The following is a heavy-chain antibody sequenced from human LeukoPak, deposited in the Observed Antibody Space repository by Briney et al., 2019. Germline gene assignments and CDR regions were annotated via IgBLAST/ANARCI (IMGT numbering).Heavy chain of an antibody. CDR3: ARGGYRSGRAFDI. J-gene: IGHJ4*02. Sequence: SETLSLACSVQGGSLTGYYWIWVRQSPDMGLEWIGEISPDGYSNFNPSLKAQFMMSVDTSRNQFSLRVNSVTAADTATYYCARGGYRSGRAFDIWSQGTPVIVSS. D-gene: IGHD5-12*01. CDR1: GGSLTGYY. CDR2: ISPDGYS. V-gene: IGHV4-34*01.